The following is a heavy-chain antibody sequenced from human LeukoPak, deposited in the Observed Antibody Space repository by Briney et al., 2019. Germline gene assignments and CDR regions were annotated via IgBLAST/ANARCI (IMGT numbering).Heavy chain of an antibody. CDR3: ARDVVVVTANSAFDI. Sequence: GGSLRLSCAASGFTFSTFWMHWVRQAPGKGLVWVSRINSDGSGTGYADSVKGRFTISRDNAKNTLYLQMNSLRAEDTALYYCARDVVVVTANSAFDIWGQGTMVTVSS. CDR2: INSDGSGT. J-gene: IGHJ3*02. D-gene: IGHD2-21*02. V-gene: IGHV3-74*01. CDR1: GFTFSTFW.